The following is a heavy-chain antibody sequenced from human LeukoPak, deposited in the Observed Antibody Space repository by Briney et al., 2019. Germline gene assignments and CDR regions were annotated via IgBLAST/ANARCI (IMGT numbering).Heavy chain of an antibody. CDR1: GYSFTSYW. D-gene: IGHD1-26*01. CDR3: ARHGEWELLVGDF. Sequence: GESLKISCKGSGYSFTSYWISWVRQMPGKSLEWMGRIDPSDSYTNYSPSFQGHVTISADKSISTAYLQWSSLKASDTAMYYCARHGEWELLVGDFWGQGTLVTVSS. J-gene: IGHJ4*02. V-gene: IGHV5-10-1*01. CDR2: IDPSDSYT.